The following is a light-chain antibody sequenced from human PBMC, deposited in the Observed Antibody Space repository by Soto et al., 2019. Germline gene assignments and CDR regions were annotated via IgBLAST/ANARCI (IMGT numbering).Light chain of an antibody. CDR1: QSLLHSNGYNQ. CDR2: LGS. CDR3: MQALQTPLT. J-gene: IGKJ4*01. V-gene: IGKV2-28*01. Sequence: DIVMTQSPLSLPVTPGESASISCRSTQSLLHSNGYNQLDWYLQKPGQSPQLLIYLGSYRASGVPDRFSGSGSGTDFTLKISRVEAEDVGVYYCMQALQTPLTFGGGTKVEIK.